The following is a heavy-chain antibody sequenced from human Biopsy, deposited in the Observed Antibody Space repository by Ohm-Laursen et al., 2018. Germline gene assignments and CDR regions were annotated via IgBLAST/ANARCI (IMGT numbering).Heavy chain of an antibody. CDR1: GGSFTGHY. CDR2: ISYTGYT. D-gene: IGHD4-23*01. CDR3: ARGSNDFGGLYFPR. V-gene: IGHV4-59*11. J-gene: IGHJ4*02. Sequence: SQTLSLTCTVSGGSFTGHYWSWIRQPPGTGLEWIGHISYTGYTSYNASLKSRITISVDTSRNHFSLRLSSLTAADPAVYYCARGSNDFGGLYFPRWGQGTLLTVSS.